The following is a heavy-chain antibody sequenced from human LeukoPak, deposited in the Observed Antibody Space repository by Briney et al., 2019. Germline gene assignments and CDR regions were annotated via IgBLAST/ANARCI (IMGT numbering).Heavy chain of an antibody. Sequence: ASVKVSCKVSGYTLTELSMHWVRQAPGKGLEWMGGFDPEDGETIYAQKLQGRVTMTTDTSTSTAYMELRSLRSDDTAVYYCARRRLYYYGSGSYGDYYYYYMDVWGKGTTVTISS. CDR1: GYTLTELS. CDR3: ARRRLYYYGSGSYGDYYYYYMDV. J-gene: IGHJ6*03. D-gene: IGHD3-10*01. V-gene: IGHV1-24*01. CDR2: FDPEDGET.